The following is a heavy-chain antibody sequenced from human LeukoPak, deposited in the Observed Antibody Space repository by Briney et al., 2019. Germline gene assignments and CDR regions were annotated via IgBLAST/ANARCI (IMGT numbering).Heavy chain of an antibody. CDR3: ARLTEDYYFDY. CDR1: GGSISSYY. V-gene: IGHV4-4*07. D-gene: IGHD1-14*01. Sequence: SETLSLTCSVSGGSISSYYWTWIRQPAGKGLEWIGRIYTSGSTNYNPSLKSRVTISVDTSKNQFSLKLSSVTAADTAVYYCARLTEDYYFDYWGQGTLVTVSS. J-gene: IGHJ4*02. CDR2: IYTSGST.